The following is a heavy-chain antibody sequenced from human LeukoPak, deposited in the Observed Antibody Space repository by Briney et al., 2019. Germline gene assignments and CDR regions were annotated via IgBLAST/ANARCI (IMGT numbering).Heavy chain of an antibody. CDR2: INTDGSGT. CDR3: ARGYSNWYFDL. Sequence: GGSLRLSCAASGFTFSTYGMHWVRQAPGKGLEWVSRINTDGSGTNYADSVKGRFTISRDNAKSTLYLQMDSLRAEDTAVYYCARGYSNWYFDLWGRGTLVPVSS. V-gene: IGHV3-74*01. CDR1: GFTFSTYG. J-gene: IGHJ2*01. D-gene: IGHD2-15*01.